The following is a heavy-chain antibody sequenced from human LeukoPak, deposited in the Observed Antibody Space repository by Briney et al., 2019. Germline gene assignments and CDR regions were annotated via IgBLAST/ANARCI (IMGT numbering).Heavy chain of an antibody. CDR3: ARARSTIGVVFDY. D-gene: IGHD3-3*01. J-gene: IGHJ4*02. CDR2: INPNSGGT. V-gene: IGHV1-2*06. Sequence: ASVKVSCKASGYTFTGYYMHWVRQAPGQGLEWMGRINPNSGGTNYAQKFQGRVTMTRDTSISTAYMELSRLRSDDTAAYYCARARSTIGVVFDYWGQGTLVTVSS. CDR1: GYTFTGYY.